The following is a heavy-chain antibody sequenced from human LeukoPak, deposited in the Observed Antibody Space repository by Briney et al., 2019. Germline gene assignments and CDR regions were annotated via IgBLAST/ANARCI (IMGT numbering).Heavy chain of an antibody. D-gene: IGHD3-3*01. CDR2: IKQGGSEK. J-gene: IGHJ4*02. V-gene: IGHV3-7*01. CDR3: ARVQHEWLMDY. CDR1: GFTFSSYW. Sequence: GGSLRLSCAASGFTFSSYWMTWVRQAPGKGLEWVANIKQGGSEKYYVDSVKGRFTISRDNAKNSLYPQMNSLRAEDTAVYYCARVQHEWLMDYWGQGTLVTVSS.